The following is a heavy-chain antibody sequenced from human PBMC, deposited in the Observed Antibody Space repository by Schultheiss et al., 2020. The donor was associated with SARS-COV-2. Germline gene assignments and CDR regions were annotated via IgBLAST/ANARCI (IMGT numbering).Heavy chain of an antibody. J-gene: IGHJ6*02. CDR3: ARENTYKLRFLRSGGVDV. Sequence: ASVKVSCKASGYTFTGYYMHWVRQAPGQGLEWMGWINPNSGGTNYAQKFQGRVTMTRDTSISTAYMELSRLRSDDTAVYYCARENTYKLRFLRSGGVDVWGQGSTVIVAS. V-gene: IGHV1-2*02. D-gene: IGHD3-3*01. CDR2: INPNSGGT. CDR1: GYTFTGYY.